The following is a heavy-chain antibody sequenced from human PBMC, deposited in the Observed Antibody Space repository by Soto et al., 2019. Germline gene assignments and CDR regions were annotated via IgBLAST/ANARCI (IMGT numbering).Heavy chain of an antibody. CDR2: ITPFNGDV. J-gene: IGHJ5*02. CDR3: ASGGAGSGPFTWELPAP. CDR1: GNTFTYRY. V-gene: IGHV1-45*02. D-gene: IGHD1-26*01. Sequence: QMQLVQSGAEVKKPGSSVTVSCKALGNTFTYRYLHWVRQAPGQALEWMGWITPFNGDVHYAQKFQERVTITRDRSINAAYMRMSSLRSEDTAMYYCASGGAGSGPFTWELPAPWGQGTLVTVSS.